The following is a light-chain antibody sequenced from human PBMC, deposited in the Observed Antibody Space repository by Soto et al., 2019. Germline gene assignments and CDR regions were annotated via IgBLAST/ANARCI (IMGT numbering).Light chain of an antibody. CDR2: EVS. J-gene: IGLJ1*01. Sequence: QSVLTQPASVSGSPGQSITISCTGTSSDVGGYNYVSWYQQHPGKAPKLMIYEVSNRPSGVSNRFSGSKSGNTASLTISGLQADDDADYYCSSYTSSSTPYVFGTGTKVTVL. CDR3: SSYTSSSTPYV. CDR1: SSDVGGYNY. V-gene: IGLV2-14*01.